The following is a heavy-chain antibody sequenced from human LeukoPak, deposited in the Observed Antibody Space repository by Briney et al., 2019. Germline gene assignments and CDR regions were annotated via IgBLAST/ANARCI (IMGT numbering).Heavy chain of an antibody. CDR2: ISYDSSDD. Sequence: GSLRLSCAASGFTFSDYAVFWVRQAPGKGLEWVAVISYDSSDDYYGDSVKGRFTISRDNSRNTLYLQMNSLSVEDTAFYYCAKDLANSWTIDYWGQGTLVTVSS. J-gene: IGHJ4*02. D-gene: IGHD1-1*01. CDR3: AKDLANSWTIDY. V-gene: IGHV3-30-3*01. CDR1: GFTFSDYA.